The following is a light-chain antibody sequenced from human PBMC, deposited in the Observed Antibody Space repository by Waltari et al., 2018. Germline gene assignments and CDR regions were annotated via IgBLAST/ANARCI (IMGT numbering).Light chain of an antibody. J-gene: IGLJ3*02. V-gene: IGLV6-57*04. CDR3: QSYDTSNWV. Sequence: NFMLTQPHSVSESPVKTVTISCTRSSGSIASNFVQWYQQRPGSAPTTVIYENDQRPPGVPVRVSGSIDSSSNSAALTISRLETEDEADYYCQSYDTSNWVFGGGTKLTVL. CDR1: SGSIASNF. CDR2: END.